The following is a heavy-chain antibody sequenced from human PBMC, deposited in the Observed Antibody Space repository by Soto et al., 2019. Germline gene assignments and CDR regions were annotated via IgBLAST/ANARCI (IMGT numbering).Heavy chain of an antibody. J-gene: IGHJ5*02. CDR3: AKETTSVWFHP. Sequence: PSESLSLSCPVSGVSMNSPYYDWSWIRQPPGKGLEWIGYIFYTGNAYYNPSLRTRAAISIDTSKNQFSLRLSSVTAADTAVYYCAKETTSVWFHPWGPGALVTVSS. CDR2: IFYTGNA. CDR1: GVSMNSPYYD. V-gene: IGHV4-30-4*01.